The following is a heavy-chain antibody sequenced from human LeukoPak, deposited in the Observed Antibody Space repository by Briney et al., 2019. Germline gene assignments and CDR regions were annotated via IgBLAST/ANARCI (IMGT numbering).Heavy chain of an antibody. D-gene: IGHD3-16*01. CDR2: ISGSGDT. J-gene: IGHJ3*02. CDR1: GFTFSSYA. V-gene: IGHV3-23*01. Sequence: GGSLRLSCAASGFTFSSYAMGWVRQAPGKGLEWVSAISGSGDTYYADSVKGRFTISRDNSKNTLYLQMNSLRAEDTAVYYCVRGGGAFDIWGQGTMVSVSS. CDR3: VRGGGAFDI.